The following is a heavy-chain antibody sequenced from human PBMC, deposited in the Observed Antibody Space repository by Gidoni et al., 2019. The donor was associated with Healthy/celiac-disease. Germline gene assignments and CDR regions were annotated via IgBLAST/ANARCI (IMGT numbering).Heavy chain of an antibody. CDR1: GFTFSGSA. Sequence: EVQLVESGGGLVQPGGSLKLSCAASGFTFSGSAMNWVRQASGKGLEWVGRIRSKANSYATAYAASVKGRFTISRDDSKNTAYLQMNSLKTEDTAVYYCTRRSRGQLLSNHDAFDIWGQGTMVTVSS. CDR3: TRRSRGQLLSNHDAFDI. D-gene: IGHD2-2*01. CDR2: IRSKANSYAT. V-gene: IGHV3-73*02. J-gene: IGHJ3*02.